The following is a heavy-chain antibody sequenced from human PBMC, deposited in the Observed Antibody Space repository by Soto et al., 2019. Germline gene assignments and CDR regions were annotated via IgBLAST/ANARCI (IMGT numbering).Heavy chain of an antibody. CDR1: GFTFSNAW. J-gene: IGHJ6*02. CDR2: IKSKTDGGTT. D-gene: IGHD2-2*01. Sequence: PGGSLRLSCAASGFTFSNAWMSWVRQAPGKGLEWVGRIKSKTDGGTTDYAAPVKGRFTISRDDSKNTLYLQMNSLKTEDTAVYYCTTSIVPAYYYGMDVWCQGTTVTVSS. V-gene: IGHV3-15*01. CDR3: TTSIVPAYYYGMDV.